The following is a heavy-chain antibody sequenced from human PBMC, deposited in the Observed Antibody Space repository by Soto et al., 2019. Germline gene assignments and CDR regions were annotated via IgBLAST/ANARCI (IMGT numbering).Heavy chain of an antibody. J-gene: IGHJ5*02. V-gene: IGHV3-74*01. CDR3: ATLSPLPYYYDSSGISP. D-gene: IGHD3-22*01. CDR2: INSDGSST. Sequence: PGGSLRLSCAASGFTFSSYWMHWVRQAPGKGLVWVSRINSDGSSTSYADSVKGRFTISRDNAKNTLYLQMNSLRAEDTAVYYCATLSPLPYYYDSSGISPWGQGTLVTVSS. CDR1: GFTFSSYW.